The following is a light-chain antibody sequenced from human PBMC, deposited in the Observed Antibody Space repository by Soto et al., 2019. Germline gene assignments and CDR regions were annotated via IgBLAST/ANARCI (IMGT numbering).Light chain of an antibody. J-gene: IGKJ1*01. V-gene: IGKV3-15*01. CDR1: QSVSSN. CDR2: GAS. Sequence: EIVMTQSPATLSVSPGERATLSCRASQSVSSNLAWYQQKPGQAPRLLIYGASTRATGIPVRFSGSGSGTEFTLTISSLQSEDFAVYYCQQYNKRPPWTFGRGTKVEIK. CDR3: QQYNKRPPWT.